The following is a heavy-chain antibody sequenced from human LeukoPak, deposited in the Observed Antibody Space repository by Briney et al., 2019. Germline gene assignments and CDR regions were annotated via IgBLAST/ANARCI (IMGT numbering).Heavy chain of an antibody. J-gene: IGHJ4*02. CDR2: ISGSGGST. V-gene: IGHV3-23*01. Sequence: PGGSLRLSCAASGFTFSSYAMSWVRQAPGKGLEWDSAISGSGGSTYYADSVKGRFTISRDNSKNTLYLQMNSLRAEDTAVYYCAKDPYYYDSSGYQTHFDYWGQGTLVTVSS. CDR3: AKDPYYYDSSGYQTHFDY. CDR1: GFTFSSYA. D-gene: IGHD3-22*01.